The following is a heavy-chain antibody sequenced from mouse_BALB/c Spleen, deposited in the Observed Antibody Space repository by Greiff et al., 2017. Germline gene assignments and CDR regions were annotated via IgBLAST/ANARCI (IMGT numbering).Heavy chain of an antibody. Sequence: VQLQQSGPGLVAPSQSLSITCTVSGFSLTGYGVNWVRQPPGKGLEWLGMIWGDGSTDYNSALKSRLSISKDNSKSQVFLKMNSLQTDDTARYYCARARYGNYGAMDYWGQGTSVTVSS. D-gene: IGHD2-10*02. V-gene: IGHV2-6-7*01. J-gene: IGHJ4*01. CDR1: GFSLTGYG. CDR2: IWGDGST. CDR3: ARARYGNYGAMDY.